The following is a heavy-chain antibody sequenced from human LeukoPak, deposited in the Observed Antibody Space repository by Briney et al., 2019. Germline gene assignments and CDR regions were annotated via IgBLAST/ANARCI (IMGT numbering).Heavy chain of an antibody. J-gene: IGHJ4*02. Sequence: ASVKVSCKASGYTFTGYNIGWVRQAPGQGLEWMGLISGYNGQTTYARRLQGRVTMTTDTSTSTAYLELRSLRSDDTAVFYCARRWTTMTDDYFDYWGQGTLVTVSS. D-gene: IGHD4-17*01. CDR3: ARRWTTMTDDYFDY. CDR2: ISGYNGQT. V-gene: IGHV1-18*04. CDR1: GYTFTGYN.